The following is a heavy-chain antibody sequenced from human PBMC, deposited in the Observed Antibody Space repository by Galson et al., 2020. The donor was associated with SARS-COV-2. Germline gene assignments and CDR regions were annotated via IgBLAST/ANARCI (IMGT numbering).Heavy chain of an antibody. CDR3: ARGIQLSHYYYYGMDV. Sequence: SVKVSCKASGGTFSSYAISWVRQAPGQGLEWMGGIIPIFGTANYAQKFQGRVTITADESTSTAYMELSSLRSEDTAVYYCARGIQLSHYYYYGMDVWGQGTTVTVSS. CDR2: IIPIFGTA. CDR1: GGTFSSYA. D-gene: IGHD5-18*01. V-gene: IGHV1-69*13. J-gene: IGHJ6*02.